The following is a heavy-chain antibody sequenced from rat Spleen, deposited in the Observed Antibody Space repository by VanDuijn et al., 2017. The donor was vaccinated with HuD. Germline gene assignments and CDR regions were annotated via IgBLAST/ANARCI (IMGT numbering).Heavy chain of an antibody. Sequence: EVQLVESGGGLVQPGRSVKLSCAASGFTFTNYYMAWVRQVPTKGLEWVASINTGGGNTYYRESVKGRFTISRDNVKSTLYLQMDSLRSEDTATYHCTRGGYFRYWGQGVMVTVSS. D-gene: IGHD1-12*03. V-gene: IGHV5-25*01. CDR2: INTGGGNT. J-gene: IGHJ2*01. CDR3: TRGGYFRY. CDR1: GFTFTNYY.